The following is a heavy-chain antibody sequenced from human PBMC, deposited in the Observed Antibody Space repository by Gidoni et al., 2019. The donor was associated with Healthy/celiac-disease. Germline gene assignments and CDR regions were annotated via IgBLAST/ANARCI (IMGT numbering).Heavy chain of an antibody. J-gene: IGHJ5*02. CDR2: ISSSGGSI. CDR1: GFTFIHYY. CDR3: ARDPSVMATITNWFDP. Sequence: QVQLVESGGGLVKPGGSLRLSCAASGFTFIHYYMSWIRQAPGKGLEWVSYISSSGGSIYYADSVKGRFTISRDNAKNSLYLQMNSLRAEDTAVYYCARDPSVMATITNWFDPWGQGTLVTVSS. D-gene: IGHD2-21*01. V-gene: IGHV3-11*01.